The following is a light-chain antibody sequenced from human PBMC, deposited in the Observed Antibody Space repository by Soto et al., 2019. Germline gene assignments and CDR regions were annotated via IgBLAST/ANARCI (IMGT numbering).Light chain of an antibody. CDR1: QSVSGSY. CDR2: DAS. Sequence: EIVLTQSPATLSLSPGERAALSCVASQSVSGSYLAWYQQKPGLAPRLLIYDASSRATGIPDRFSGSGSGTDFTLTISRLEPEDFAVYYCQQYGSSPYTFGQGTKLEMK. CDR3: QQYGSSPYT. V-gene: IGKV3D-20*01. J-gene: IGKJ2*01.